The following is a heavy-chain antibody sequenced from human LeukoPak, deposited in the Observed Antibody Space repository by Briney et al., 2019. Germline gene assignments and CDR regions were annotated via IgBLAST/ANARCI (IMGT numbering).Heavy chain of an antibody. D-gene: IGHD2-2*01. J-gene: IGHJ5*02. Sequence: SETLSLTCAVYGGSFSGYYWSWIRQPPGNGLEWIGEINHSGSTNYNPSLKSRVTISVDTSKNQFSLKLSSVTAADTAVYYCARRKGYCSSTSCSNWFDPWGQGTLVTVSS. V-gene: IGHV4-34*01. CDR1: GGSFSGYY. CDR3: ARRKGYCSSTSCSNWFDP. CDR2: INHSGST.